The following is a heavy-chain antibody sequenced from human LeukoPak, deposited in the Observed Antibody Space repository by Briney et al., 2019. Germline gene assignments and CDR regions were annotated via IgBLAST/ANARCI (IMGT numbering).Heavy chain of an antibody. CDR3: ARSTKWLVDY. V-gene: IGHV3-66*01. D-gene: IGHD5-12*01. CDR2: IYSGGST. CDR1: GFTVSSNY. J-gene: IGHJ4*02. Sequence: GGSLRLSCAASGFTVSSNYMSWDRQAPGKGLEWVSVIYSGGSTYYADSVKGRFTISRDNSKNTLYLQMNSLRAEDTAVYYCARSTKWLVDYWGQGTLVTVSS.